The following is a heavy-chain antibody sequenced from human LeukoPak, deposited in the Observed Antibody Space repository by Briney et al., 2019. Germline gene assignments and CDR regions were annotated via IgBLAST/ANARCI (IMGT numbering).Heavy chain of an antibody. J-gene: IGHJ4*02. V-gene: IGHV1-69-2*01. CDR2: VDPEDGET. CDR1: GYTFTDYY. D-gene: IGHD3-16*01. CDR3: ATARIMITFGGAAPRQDNDY. Sequence: ASVKISCKVSGYTFTDYYMHWVQQAPGKGLEWMGLVDPEDGETIYAEKFQGRVTITADTSTDTAYMELSSLGSEDTAVYYCATARIMITFGGAAPRQDNDYWGQGTLVTVSS.